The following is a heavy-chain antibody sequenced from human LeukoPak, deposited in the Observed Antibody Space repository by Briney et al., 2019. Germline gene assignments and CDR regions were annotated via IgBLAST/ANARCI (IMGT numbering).Heavy chain of an antibody. D-gene: IGHD7-27*01. Sequence: SVKVSCKASGGTFSSYAISWVRQAPGQGREWMGRIIPIFGIANYAQKFQGRVTITADKSTSTAYMELSSLRSEDTAVYYCAKTGDLYYYYGMDVWGQGTTVTVSS. V-gene: IGHV1-69*04. CDR3: AKTGDLYYYYGMDV. CDR1: GGTFSSYA. CDR2: IIPIFGIA. J-gene: IGHJ6*02.